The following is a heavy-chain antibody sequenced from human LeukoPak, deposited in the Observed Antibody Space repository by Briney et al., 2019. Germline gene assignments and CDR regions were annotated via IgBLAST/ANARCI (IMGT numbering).Heavy chain of an antibody. Sequence: KPPETLSLTCNVSGASISSYYWSWIRQPAGKGLEWIGRIYTSANTNYNPSFKSRATISIDRSKNQFSLNLPSVTAADTAVYYCARDRIWNDAGHDPFDIWGQGTMVTVSS. CDR1: GASISSYY. CDR3: ARDRIWNDAGHDPFDI. CDR2: IYTSANT. D-gene: IGHD1-1*01. V-gene: IGHV4-4*07. J-gene: IGHJ3*02.